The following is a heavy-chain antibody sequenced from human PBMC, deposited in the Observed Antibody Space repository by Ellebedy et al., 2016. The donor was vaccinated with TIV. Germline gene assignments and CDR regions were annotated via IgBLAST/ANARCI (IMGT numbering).Heavy chain of an antibody. D-gene: IGHD2-8*02. CDR3: AKGRDGGVDDY. CDR1: GFRFSGNG. Sequence: PGGSLRLSCAASGFRFSGNGMHWVRQAPGKGLEWVAVVWYDGSREYYIDSVKGRFTISRDNARSTLYLQMDSLRAEDTAVYYCAKGRDGGVDDYWGQGTLVTVSS. CDR2: VWYDGSRE. V-gene: IGHV3-33*06. J-gene: IGHJ4*02.